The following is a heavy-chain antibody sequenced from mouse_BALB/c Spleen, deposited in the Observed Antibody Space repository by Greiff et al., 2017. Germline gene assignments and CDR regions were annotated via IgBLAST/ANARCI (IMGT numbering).Heavy chain of an antibody. V-gene: IGHV3-2*02. D-gene: IGHD2-3*01. J-gene: IGHJ2*01. CDR2: ISYSGST. CDR1: GYSITSDYA. CDR3: AKDYDGYFYY. Sequence: EVKLQESGPGLVKPSQSLSLTCTVTGYSITSDYAWNWIRQFPGNKLEWMGYISYSGSTSYNPSLKSRISITRDTSKNQFFLQLNSVTTEDTATYYCAKDYDGYFYYWGQGTTLTVSS.